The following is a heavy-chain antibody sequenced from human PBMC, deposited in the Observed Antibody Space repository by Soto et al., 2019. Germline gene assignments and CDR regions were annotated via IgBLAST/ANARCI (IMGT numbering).Heavy chain of an antibody. CDR2: ISGSGGST. J-gene: IGHJ4*02. D-gene: IGHD5-18*01. Sequence: GWSLRLSCAAPGFTSTTEAMSWVPHAPGKGLEWVSAISGSGGSTYYADSVRGRFTISRDNSKNTLYLQMNSLRAEDTAVYYCAKDSIGIQLWRYYFDYWGQGTLVTVSS. CDR3: AKDSIGIQLWRYYFDY. CDR1: GFTSTTEA. V-gene: IGHV3-23*01.